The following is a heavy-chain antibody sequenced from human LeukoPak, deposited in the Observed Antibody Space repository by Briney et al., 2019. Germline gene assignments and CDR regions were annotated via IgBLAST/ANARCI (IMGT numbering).Heavy chain of an antibody. CDR3: AHYGDYRFLYYFDY. D-gene: IGHD4-17*01. CDR1: GFSLTTSGVG. CDR2: IYWNNDN. V-gene: IGHV2-5*01. J-gene: IGHJ4*02. Sequence: SGPTLVKPTQTLTLTCTFSGFSLTTSGVGVGWIRQPQGKALEWLALIYWNNDNRYNPSLKTRLTITKDTSKNQVVLIMANMDPVDTATYYCAHYGDYRFLYYFDYWGQGTPVTVSS.